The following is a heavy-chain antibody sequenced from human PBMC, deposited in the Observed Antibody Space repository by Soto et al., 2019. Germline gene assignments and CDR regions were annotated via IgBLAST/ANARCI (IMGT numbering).Heavy chain of an antibody. D-gene: IGHD4-17*01. V-gene: IGHV4-59*01. CDR3: ARTDGDYAPFDY. Sequence: SETLSLTCTVSGGSISSYYWSWIRQPPGKGLEWIGYIYYSGSTNYNPSLKSRVTISVDTSKNQFSLKLSSVTAADTAVYYCARTDGDYAPFDYWGQGTLVTVPQ. CDR1: GGSISSYY. CDR2: IYYSGST. J-gene: IGHJ4*02.